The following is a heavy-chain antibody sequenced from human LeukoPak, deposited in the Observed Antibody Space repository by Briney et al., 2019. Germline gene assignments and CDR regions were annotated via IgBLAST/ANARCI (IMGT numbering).Heavy chain of an antibody. J-gene: IGHJ6*02. CDR2: INPSGGST. Sequence: ASVKVSCKASGYTFTSYYMHWVRQAPGQGLEWMGIINPSGGSTSYAQKFQGRVTMTRDTSTSTVYMELSSLRSEDTAVYYCARDPLYYDILTGPQTPRPYYYGMDVWGQGTTVTVSS. CDR3: ARDPLYYDILTGPQTPRPYYYGMDV. V-gene: IGHV1-46*01. CDR1: GYTFTSYY. D-gene: IGHD3-9*01.